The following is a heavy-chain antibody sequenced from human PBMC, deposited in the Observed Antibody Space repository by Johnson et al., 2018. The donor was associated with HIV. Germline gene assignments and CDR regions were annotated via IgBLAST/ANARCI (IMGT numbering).Heavy chain of an antibody. J-gene: IGHJ3*02. CDR2: IWYDGSNK. CDR1: GFTFNNYG. D-gene: IGHD3-16*01. V-gene: IGHV3-33*03. CDR3: ATSAVGWGIDAFDI. Sequence: QVQLVESGGGVVRPGGSLRLSCAASGFTFNNYGMHWVRQAPGKGLEWVAVIWYDGSNKFYIDSVKGRFTISRDNSENTLDLQMNSLRVEDTAVYYCATSAVGWGIDAFDIWGQGTMVTVSS.